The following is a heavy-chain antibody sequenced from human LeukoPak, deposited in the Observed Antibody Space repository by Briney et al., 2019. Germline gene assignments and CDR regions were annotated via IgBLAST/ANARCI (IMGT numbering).Heavy chain of an antibody. CDR1: GGSISSYY. J-gene: IGHJ4*02. Sequence: SETLSLTCTVSGGSISSYYWSWIRQPPGKGLEWIGYIYYGGSTNYNPSLKSRVTISVDTSKNQFSLKLSSVTAADTAVYYCARSRVRFLEWSGFDYWGQGTLVTVSS. V-gene: IGHV4-59*08. CDR2: IYYGGST. CDR3: ARSRVRFLEWSGFDY. D-gene: IGHD3-3*01.